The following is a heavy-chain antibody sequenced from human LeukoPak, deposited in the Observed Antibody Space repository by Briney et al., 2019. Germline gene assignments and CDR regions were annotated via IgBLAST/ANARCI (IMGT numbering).Heavy chain of an antibody. D-gene: IGHD4-17*01. CDR2: ISSSTRII. J-gene: IGHJ6*03. CDR1: GFTFSSYW. V-gene: IGHV3-48*04. Sequence: GGSLRLSCAASGFTFSSYWMSWVRQAPGKGLEWVSYISSSTRIIYYADSVEGRFTISRDNAKNSLYLQMNSLRAEDTAVYYCARIAPENGDYDIYYYYMDVWGKGTTVTISS. CDR3: ARIAPENGDYDIYYYYMDV.